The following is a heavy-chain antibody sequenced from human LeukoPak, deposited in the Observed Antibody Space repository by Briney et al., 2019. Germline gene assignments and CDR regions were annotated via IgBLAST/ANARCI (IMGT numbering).Heavy chain of an antibody. CDR2: IYTSGST. CDR3: ARAPSTVFGVITLDYFDY. D-gene: IGHD3-3*01. CDR1: GGSISNGSYY. Sequence: SQTLSLTCTVSGGSISNGSYYWSWIRQPAGKGLEWIGRIYTSGSTNYNPSLKSRVTISVDTSKNQFSLKLSSVTAADTAVYYCARAPSTVFGVITLDYFDYWGQGTLVTVSS. V-gene: IGHV4-61*02. J-gene: IGHJ4*02.